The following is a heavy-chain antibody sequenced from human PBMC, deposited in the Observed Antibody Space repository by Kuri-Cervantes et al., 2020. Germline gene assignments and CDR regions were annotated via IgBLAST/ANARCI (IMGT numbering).Heavy chain of an antibody. CDR3: ARAKRGQWPYLKQEYFQH. CDR2: IIPIFGTA. CDR1: GGTFSSYA. Sequence: SVKVSCKASGGTFSSYAISWVRQAPGQGLEWMGGIIPIFGTANYAQKFQGRVTITADESTSTAYMELSSLRSEDTAAYYCARAKRGQWPYLKQEYFQHWGQGTLVTVSS. V-gene: IGHV1-69*13. D-gene: IGHD6-19*01. J-gene: IGHJ1*01.